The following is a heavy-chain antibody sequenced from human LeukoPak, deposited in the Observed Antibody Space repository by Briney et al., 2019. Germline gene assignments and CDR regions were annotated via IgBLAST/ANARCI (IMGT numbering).Heavy chain of an antibody. CDR2: IRNAGDGYTT. J-gene: IGHJ4*02. V-gene: IGHV3-72*01. Sequence: GGSLRLSCAASGFSLSDHYMDWVRQAPGQGPELIGHIRNAGDGYTTEYAASVKGRFTVSRDDSKNSLYLQMNSLKPEDTAVYYCTRQYYDTSEVDYWGQGTLVTVSS. D-gene: IGHD3-22*01. CDR1: GFSLSDHY. CDR3: TRQYYDTSEVDY.